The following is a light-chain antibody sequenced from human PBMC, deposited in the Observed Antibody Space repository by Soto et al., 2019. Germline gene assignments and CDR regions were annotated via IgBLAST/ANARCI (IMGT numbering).Light chain of an antibody. V-gene: IGLV1-40*01. CDR2: GNS. J-gene: IGLJ2*01. CDR1: SSNIGAGYD. CDR3: QSYDISLSGSV. Sequence: QSVLTQPPSVSGAPGQRVTISCTGSSSNIGAGYDVHWYQQLPGTAPKLLIYGNSNRPSGVPDRFSSSKSGTSASLAITGLQAEYEADYYCQSYDISLSGSVFGGGTKLTVL.